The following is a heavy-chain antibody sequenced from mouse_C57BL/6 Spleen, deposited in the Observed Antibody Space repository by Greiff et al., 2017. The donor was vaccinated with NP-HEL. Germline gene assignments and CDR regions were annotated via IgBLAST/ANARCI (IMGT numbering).Heavy chain of an antibody. D-gene: IGHD4-1*01. CDR1: GYTFTSYW. V-gene: IGHV1-55*01. CDR2: IYPGSGST. J-gene: IGHJ3*01. CDR3: ASTGDTSAWFAY. Sequence: QVQLQQPGAELVKPGASVKLSCKASGYTFTSYWITWVKQRPGQGLEWIGDIYPGSGSTNYNEKFKSKATLTVDKSSSTAYMQLSSLRSEDSAVDYCASTGDTSAWFAYWGQGTLVTVSA.